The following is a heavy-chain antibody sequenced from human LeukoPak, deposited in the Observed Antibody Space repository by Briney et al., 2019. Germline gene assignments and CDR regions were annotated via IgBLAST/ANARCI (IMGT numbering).Heavy chain of an antibody. CDR3: ARWVPTSSSSRWFDP. V-gene: IGHV4-59*01. Sequence: SETLSLTCTVSGGSISNYYWSWIRQPPGKGLEWVGFIYYSGSTNYNPSLKSRVTISVDTSKNQFSLKLNSVTAADTAVYHCARWVPTSSSSRWFDPWGQGTLVTVSS. CDR1: GGSISNYY. CDR2: IYYSGST. J-gene: IGHJ5*02. D-gene: IGHD6-6*01.